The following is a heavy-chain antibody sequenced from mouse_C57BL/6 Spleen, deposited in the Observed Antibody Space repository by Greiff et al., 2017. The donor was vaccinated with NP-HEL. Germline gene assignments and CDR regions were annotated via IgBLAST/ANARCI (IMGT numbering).Heavy chain of an antibody. Sequence: EVKLMESGPELVKPGASVKISCKASGYSFTDYNMNWVKQSNGKSLEWIGVINPNYGTTSYNQKFKGKATLTVDQSSSTAYMQLNSLTSEDSAVYYCARAEFITTVGGYFDVWGTGTTVTVSS. J-gene: IGHJ1*03. CDR2: INPNYGTT. V-gene: IGHV1-39*01. CDR1: GYSFTDYN. D-gene: IGHD1-1*01. CDR3: ARAEFITTVGGYFDV.